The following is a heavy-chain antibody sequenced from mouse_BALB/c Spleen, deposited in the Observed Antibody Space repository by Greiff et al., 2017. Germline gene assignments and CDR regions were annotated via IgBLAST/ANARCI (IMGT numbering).Heavy chain of an antibody. Sequence: EVQLVESGGGLVQPGGSRKLSCAASGFTFSDYGMAWVRQAPGKGPEWVAFISNLAYSIYYADTVTGRFTISRENAKNTLYLEMSSLRSEDTAMYYCARTTARYWYFDVWGAGTTVTVSS. CDR2: ISNLAYSI. CDR3: ARTTARYWYFDV. V-gene: IGHV5-15*02. J-gene: IGHJ1*01. CDR1: GFTFSDYG. D-gene: IGHD1-2*01.